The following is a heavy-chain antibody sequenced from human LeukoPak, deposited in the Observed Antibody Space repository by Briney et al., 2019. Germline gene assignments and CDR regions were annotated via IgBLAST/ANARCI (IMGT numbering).Heavy chain of an antibody. J-gene: IGHJ4*02. D-gene: IGHD3-16*02. V-gene: IGHV3-33*03. CDR1: GFTFSDYG. CDR2: IWYDGNNE. CDR3: ARTGEFSAPLDY. Sequence: PGRSLRLSCAASGFTFSDYGMHWVRQAPVKGLEWVAVIWYDGNNERYADSVKRRFTVSRDNSKNTLSLQMNSLRAEDTAVYYCARTGEFSAPLDYWGQGTLVTVSS.